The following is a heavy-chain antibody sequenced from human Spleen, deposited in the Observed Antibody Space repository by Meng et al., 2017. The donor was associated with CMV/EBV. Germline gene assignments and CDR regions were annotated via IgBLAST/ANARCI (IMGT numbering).Heavy chain of an antibody. J-gene: IGHJ3*02. CDR1: GFTFSTYA. Sequence: GESLKISCVASGFTFSTYAMHWVRQAPGKGLVWVSRINSEGTSRSYAGSVKGRLTTSRDNAKNTLYLQMSSLRVDDTAIYYCARESYTDAFDIWGQGIMVTVSS. CDR3: ARESYTDAFDI. D-gene: IGHD3-16*01. CDR2: INSEGTSR. V-gene: IGHV3-74*01.